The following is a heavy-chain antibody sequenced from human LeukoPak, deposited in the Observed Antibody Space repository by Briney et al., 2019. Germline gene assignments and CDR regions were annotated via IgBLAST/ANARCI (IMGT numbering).Heavy chain of an antibody. J-gene: IGHJ4*02. D-gene: IGHD3-3*01. CDR1: GGSISSYY. V-gene: IGHV4-4*07. Sequence: SETLSLTCTVSGGSISSYYWSWIRQPAGKGLEWIGRIYTSGSTNHNPSLKSRVTMSVDTSKNQFSLKLSSVTAADTAVYYCARGGVAGITIDYWGQGTLVTVSS. CDR2: IYTSGST. CDR3: ARGGVAGITIDY.